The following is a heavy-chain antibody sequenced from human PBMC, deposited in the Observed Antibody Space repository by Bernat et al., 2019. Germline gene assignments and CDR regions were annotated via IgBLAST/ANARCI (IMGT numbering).Heavy chain of an antibody. CDR3: ARDLGNWPVASDRGLGY. Sequence: QVQLVQSGAEVKKPGASVKVSCKASGYTFTSYGISWVRQAPGQGLEWMGWISAYNGNTNYAQKLQGRVTMTTDTSTRPAYMELRSLGSDDPAGYYCARDLGNWPVASDRGLGYWGQGTLVTVSS. V-gene: IGHV1-18*01. CDR1: GYTFTSYG. D-gene: IGHD7-27*01. CDR2: ISAYNGNT. J-gene: IGHJ4*02.